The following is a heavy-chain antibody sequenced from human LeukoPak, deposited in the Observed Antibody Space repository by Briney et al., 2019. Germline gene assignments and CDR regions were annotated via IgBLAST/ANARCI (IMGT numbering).Heavy chain of an antibody. V-gene: IGHV4-31*03. D-gene: IGHD3-9*01. CDR3: ASTMDPDILTGYYKRWFDP. CDR1: GGSISNPGYY. Sequence: SETLSLTCTVSGGSISNPGYYWTWIRQHPGKGLEWIGYIYYSGNTYYNPSLKSRVIISVDTSKNQFSLKLSSVTAADTAVYYCASTMDPDILTGYYKRWFDPWGQGTLVTVSS. CDR2: IYYSGNT. J-gene: IGHJ5*02.